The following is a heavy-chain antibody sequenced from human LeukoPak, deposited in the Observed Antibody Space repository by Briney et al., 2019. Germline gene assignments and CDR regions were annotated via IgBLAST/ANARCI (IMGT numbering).Heavy chain of an antibody. D-gene: IGHD3-10*01. V-gene: IGHV1-69*13. Sequence: GASVKASCKASGGTFSSYAISWVRQAPGQGLEWMGGIIPIFGTANYAQKFQGRVTITADESTSTAYMELSSLRSEDTAVYYCARDPYGSGSYTPYNWFDPWGQGTLVTVSS. CDR2: IIPIFGTA. CDR1: GGTFSSYA. J-gene: IGHJ5*02. CDR3: ARDPYGSGSYTPYNWFDP.